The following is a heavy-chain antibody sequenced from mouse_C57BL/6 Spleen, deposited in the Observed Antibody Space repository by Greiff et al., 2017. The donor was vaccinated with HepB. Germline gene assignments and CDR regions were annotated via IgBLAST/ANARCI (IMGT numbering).Heavy chain of an antibody. CDR1: GFNITDDY. Sequence: EVQLQQSGAELVRPGASVKLSCTASGFNITDDYMHWVKQRPEQGLEWIGWIDPENGDTDYASKFQGKATITADTSSNTAYLQLSSLTSEDTAVYYCTTRDYYGSPFAYWGQGTLVTVSA. CDR3: TTRDYYGSPFAY. D-gene: IGHD1-1*01. V-gene: IGHV14-4*01. CDR2: IDPENGDT. J-gene: IGHJ3*01.